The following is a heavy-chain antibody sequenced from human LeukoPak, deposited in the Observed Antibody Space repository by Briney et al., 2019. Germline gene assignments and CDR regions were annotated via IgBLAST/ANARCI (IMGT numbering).Heavy chain of an antibody. CDR2: IYPGDSDT. Sequence: KPGESLTLSCRGSGYSFTSYWIGWVRQLPGKGLEWMGIIYPGDSDTRYSPSFQGQVTISADKSISTAYRQWSSLKASDTAMYYCARGSSSWYGYYYYMDVWGKGTTVTVSS. V-gene: IGHV5-51*03. J-gene: IGHJ6*03. D-gene: IGHD6-13*01. CDR1: GYSFTSYW. CDR3: ARGSSSWYGYYYYMDV.